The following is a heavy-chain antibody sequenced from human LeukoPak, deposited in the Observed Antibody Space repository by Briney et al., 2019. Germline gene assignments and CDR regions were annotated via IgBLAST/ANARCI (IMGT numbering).Heavy chain of an antibody. CDR1: GFTFSSYA. V-gene: IGHV3-7*01. CDR3: ARATAKQQLVSPLGY. D-gene: IGHD6-13*01. J-gene: IGHJ4*02. CDR2: IKQDGSEK. Sequence: GSLRLSCAASGFTFSSYAMSWVRQAPGKGLEWVANIKQDGSEKYSVDSVKGRFTISRDNAKNSLFLQMNSLRADDTAVYYCARATAKQQLVSPLGYWGQGTLVTVSS.